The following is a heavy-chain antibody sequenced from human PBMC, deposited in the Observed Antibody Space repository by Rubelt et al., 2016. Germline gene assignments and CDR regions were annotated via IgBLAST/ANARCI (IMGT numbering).Heavy chain of an antibody. CDR1: GGSFSGSY. D-gene: IGHD3-10*01. CDR3: ASRIVGSGSYYKV. CDR2: INRGGDT. V-gene: IGHV4-34*01. J-gene: IGHJ4*02. Sequence: QVQLQQWGAGLLKPSATLSLTCAIYGGSFSGSYWSWIRQPPGKGLEWIGEINRGGDTSYNPSLKSRLTISVDTSKNQFSLKGTSVTAADTAVYDCASRIVGSGSYYKVWGQGTLVTVSS.